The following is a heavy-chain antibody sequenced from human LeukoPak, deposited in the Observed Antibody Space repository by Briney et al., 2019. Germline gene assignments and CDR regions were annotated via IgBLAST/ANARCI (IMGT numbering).Heavy chain of an antibody. CDR2: IYYSGST. J-gene: IGHJ3*01. Sequence: PSETLSLTCTVSGGSISSYYWSWIRQPPGKGLEWIGYIYYSGSTNYNPSLKSRVTISVDTSKNQFSLKLSSVTAADTAVYYCAGNYYDSMYRPFWSQGTMVTVSS. V-gene: IGHV4-59*01. CDR1: GGSISSYY. D-gene: IGHD3-22*01. CDR3: AGNYYDSMYRPF.